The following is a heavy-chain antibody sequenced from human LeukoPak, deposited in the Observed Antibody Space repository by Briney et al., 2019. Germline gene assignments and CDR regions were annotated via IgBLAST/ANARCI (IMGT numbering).Heavy chain of an antibody. CDR1: GYTFTSYY. D-gene: IGHD5-18*01. CDR3: ARETDTDTAMANHDAFDI. V-gene: IGHV1-46*01. Sequence: ASVKVSCKASGYTFTSYYMHWVRQAPGQGLEWMGIINPSGGSTSYAQKFQGRVTMTRDMSTSTVYMELSSLRSEDTAVYYCARETDTDTAMANHDAFDIWGQGTMVTVSS. CDR2: INPSGGST. J-gene: IGHJ3*02.